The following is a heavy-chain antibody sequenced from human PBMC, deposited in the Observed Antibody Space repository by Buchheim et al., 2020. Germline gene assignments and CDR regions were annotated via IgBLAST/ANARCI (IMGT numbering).Heavy chain of an antibody. CDR1: GGSISGYY. V-gene: IGHV4-59*01. D-gene: IGHD5-24*01. CDR3: ARDVGYNYFDY. Sequence: QVQLQESGPGLVKPSETLSLTCTVSGGSISGYYWIWIRQPPGKGLEWIGYIYSSGSTNYNPSLKSRVTMSVDTSKNQFSLKLSSVTAADTALYYCARDVGYNYFDYWGRGTL. CDR2: IYSSGST. J-gene: IGHJ4*02.